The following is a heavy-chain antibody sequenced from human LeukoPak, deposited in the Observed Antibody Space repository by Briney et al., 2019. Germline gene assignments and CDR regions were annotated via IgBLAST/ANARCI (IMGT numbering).Heavy chain of an antibody. CDR1: GFTVSNSY. Sequence: GGSLRLSCAASGFTVSNSYMSWVRQAPGKGLEWVSLIYSGGSTYYADSVKGRFSISRDNSKNTLYLQMNSLRAEDTAVYYCARSSGYSYGYEKFDYWGQGTLVTVSS. CDR3: ARSSGYSYGYEKFDY. CDR2: IYSGGST. V-gene: IGHV3-53*01. J-gene: IGHJ4*02. D-gene: IGHD5-18*01.